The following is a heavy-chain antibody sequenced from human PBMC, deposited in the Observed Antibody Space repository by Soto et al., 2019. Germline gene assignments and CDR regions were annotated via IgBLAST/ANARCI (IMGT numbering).Heavy chain of an antibody. D-gene: IGHD1-26*01. J-gene: IGHJ4*02. CDR3: ARDSGQRYFDY. Sequence: SETPSLTCTVSGGSISSYYWSWIRQPPGKGLEWIGYIYYSGSTNYNPSLKSRVTISVDTSKNQFSLKLSSVTAADTAVYYCARDSGQRYFDYWGQGTLVTVSS. CDR1: GGSISSYY. V-gene: IGHV4-59*01. CDR2: IYYSGST.